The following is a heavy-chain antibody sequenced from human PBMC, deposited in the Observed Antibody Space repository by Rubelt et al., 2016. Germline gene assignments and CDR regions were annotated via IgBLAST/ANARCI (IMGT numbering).Heavy chain of an antibody. V-gene: IGHV3-23*01. J-gene: IGHJ2*01. CDR3: ARESAVAAPYWYFDL. Sequence: LQSGGGLAQPGGSLTLSCVASGFTFPVFAMHWIRQAPGKGLEWVSVISASGESIDYADSVKGRFSISRDNSKSTLYLQMNSLRAEDTAVYYCARESAVAAPYWYFDLWGCGTLVTVSS. CDR1: GFTFPVFA. CDR2: ISASGESI. D-gene: IGHD6-19*01.